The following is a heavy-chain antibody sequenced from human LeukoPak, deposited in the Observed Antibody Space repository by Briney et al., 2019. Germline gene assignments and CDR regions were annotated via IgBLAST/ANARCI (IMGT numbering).Heavy chain of an antibody. CDR3: ARRDYYGSGSQSWYFDL. CDR2: IRSRGSTI. Sequence: PGGSLRPSCVASGFTFSSYEMNWVRQAPGKGMEWVSYIRSRGSTIYYADSVKGRFTISRDNAKNSLYLQLNSLRAEDTAVYYCARRDYYGSGSQSWYFDLWGRGTLVTVSS. D-gene: IGHD3-10*01. CDR1: GFTFSSYE. J-gene: IGHJ2*01. V-gene: IGHV3-48*03.